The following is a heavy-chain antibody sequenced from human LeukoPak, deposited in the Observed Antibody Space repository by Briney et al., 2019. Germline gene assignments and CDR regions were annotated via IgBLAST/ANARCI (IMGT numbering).Heavy chain of an antibody. CDR3: AFYDFWGGYPDY. CDR2: ITPNSGGT. Sequence: GASVKVSCKASGYTFTGYYIHWVRQAPGQGLEWMGWITPNSGGTNYAQKFQGRVTMTRDTSITTAYMELTSLRSDDTAVYYCAFYDFWGGYPDYWGQGTLGTVSS. J-gene: IGHJ4*02. CDR1: GYTFTGYY. D-gene: IGHD3-3*01. V-gene: IGHV1-2*02.